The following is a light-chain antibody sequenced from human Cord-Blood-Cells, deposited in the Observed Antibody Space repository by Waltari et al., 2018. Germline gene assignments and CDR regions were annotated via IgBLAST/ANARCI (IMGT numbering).Light chain of an antibody. CDR3: SSYAGSNNL. CDR1: SSAVGGYNY. CDR2: EVS. V-gene: IGLV2-8*01. Sequence: QSALTQPPSASGSPGQSVTISCTGTSSAVGGYNYVSWYQQHPGKAPKLIIYEVSKRPSGVPDRFSGSKSGNTASLTVSGLQAEDEADYYCSSYAGSNNLFGGGTKLTVL. J-gene: IGLJ3*02.